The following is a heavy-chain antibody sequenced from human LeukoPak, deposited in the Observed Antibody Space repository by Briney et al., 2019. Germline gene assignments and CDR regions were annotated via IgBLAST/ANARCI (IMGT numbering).Heavy chain of an antibody. D-gene: IGHD4-11*01. CDR3: ARVAQGATTENYFYYYMDV. CDR2: ITSRGSHI. J-gene: IGHJ6*03. V-gene: IGHV3-21*01. CDR1: GFAFNSYT. Sequence: GGSLRLSCAASGFAFNSYTITWVRQAPGKGLESVSSITSRGSHIYIADSVTGRFTISRDNAKNSLFLQMSSLSVEDTAVYYCARVAQGATTENYFYYYMDVWGKGTTVTVSS.